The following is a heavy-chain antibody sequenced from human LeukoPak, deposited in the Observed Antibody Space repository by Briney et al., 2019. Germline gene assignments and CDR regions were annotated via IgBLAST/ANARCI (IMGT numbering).Heavy chain of an antibody. Sequence: GESLKISCKDSGYNISNYGLGWVRPMPGKGLEWMAIIYGGNSNSIRYSPSFQGQVTISVDKSINTAYLQWSSLKASDTAIYYCATWAGAAADYWFDPWGQGTLVTVSS. CDR2: IYGGNSNS. CDR1: GYNISNYG. V-gene: IGHV5-51*01. CDR3: ATWAGAAADYWFDP. J-gene: IGHJ5*02. D-gene: IGHD6-13*01.